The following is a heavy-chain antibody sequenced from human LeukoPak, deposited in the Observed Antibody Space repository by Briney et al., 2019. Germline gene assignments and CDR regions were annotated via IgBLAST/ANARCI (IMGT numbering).Heavy chain of an antibody. D-gene: IGHD6-19*01. J-gene: IGHJ3*02. CDR2: INPNSGGT. V-gene: IGHV1-2*02. CDR1: GYTFTGYY. CDR3: AAVAGLGNAFDI. Sequence: ASVKVSCKTSGYTFTGYYMHWVRQAPGQGLEWMGWINPNSGGTNYAQKFQGRVTMTRDTSISTAYMELSRLRSDDTAVYYCAAVAGLGNAFDIWGQGTMVTVSS.